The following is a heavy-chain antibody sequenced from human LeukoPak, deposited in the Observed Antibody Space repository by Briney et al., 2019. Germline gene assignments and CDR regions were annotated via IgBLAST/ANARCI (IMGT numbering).Heavy chain of an antibody. V-gene: IGHV3-21*01. CDR1: GFTFSSYS. D-gene: IGHD3-10*01. Sequence: GGSLRLSCAASGFTFSSYSMNWVRQAPGKGLEWVSSISSSSSYIYYADSVKGRFTISRDNAKNSLYLQMNSLRAEDTAVYYCARDYYGSGSYYNPFRWFDPWGQGTLVTVSS. J-gene: IGHJ5*02. CDR3: ARDYYGSGSYYNPFRWFDP. CDR2: ISSSSSYI.